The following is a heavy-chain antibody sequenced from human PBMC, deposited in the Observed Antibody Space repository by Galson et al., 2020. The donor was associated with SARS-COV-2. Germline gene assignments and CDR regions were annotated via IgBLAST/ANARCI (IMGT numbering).Heavy chain of an antibody. CDR1: GGSISSYY. CDR2: IYYSGST. D-gene: IGHD6-6*01. J-gene: IGHJ6*03. Sequence: SETLSLTCTVSGGSISSYYWSWIRQPPGKGLEWIGYIYYSGSTNYNPSLKSRVTISVDTSKNQFSLKLSSVTAADTAVYYCASSVRGSSSSHYYMDVWGKGTTVTVSS. CDR3: ASSVRGSSSSHYYMDV. V-gene: IGHV4-59*01.